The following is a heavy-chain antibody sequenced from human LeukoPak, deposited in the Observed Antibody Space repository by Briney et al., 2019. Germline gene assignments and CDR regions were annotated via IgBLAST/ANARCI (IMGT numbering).Heavy chain of an antibody. CDR1: GVSFSGYY. CDR2: INNSGST. D-gene: IGHD1-26*01. CDR3: ARGGSPVGATNDY. V-gene: IGHV4-34*01. Sequence: SETLSLTCAAYGVSFSGYYWSWIRQPPGKGLEWIGEINNSGSTNYNPSLKSRVTISVDPYKNQFSLKLSSGTAADTAVYYCARGGSPVGATNDYWGQGTLVTVSS. J-gene: IGHJ4*02.